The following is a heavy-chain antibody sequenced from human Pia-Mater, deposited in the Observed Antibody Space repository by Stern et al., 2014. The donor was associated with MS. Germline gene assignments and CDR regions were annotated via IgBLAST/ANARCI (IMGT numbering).Heavy chain of an antibody. Sequence: QLVQSGGRVVRPGGSLRLSCAASGFTFDDYGMSWVPQPPGKGPEWVSGINWNGGSTGYADSVKGRFTISRDNAKNSLYLQMNSLRAEDTALYHCARDIYCTNGVCYYGMDVWGQGTTVTVSS. CDR1: GFTFDDYG. CDR3: ARDIYCTNGVCYYGMDV. CDR2: INWNGGST. V-gene: IGHV3-20*01. D-gene: IGHD2-8*01. J-gene: IGHJ6*02.